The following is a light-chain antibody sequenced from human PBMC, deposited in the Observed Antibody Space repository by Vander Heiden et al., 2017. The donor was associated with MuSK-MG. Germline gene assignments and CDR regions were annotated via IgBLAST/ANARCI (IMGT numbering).Light chain of an antibody. J-gene: IGKJ1*01. CDR1: QSVTTY. CDR2: DAS. CDR3: QQRSSWPWT. V-gene: IGKV3-11*01. Sequence: EIVLTQSPATLSLSPVERATLSCRASQSVTTYLAWYQQKPGQAPRLLIYDASTRATGIPARFSGSRSGTDFTLTISSLEPEDFAVYYCQQRSSWPWTFGLGTKVEI.